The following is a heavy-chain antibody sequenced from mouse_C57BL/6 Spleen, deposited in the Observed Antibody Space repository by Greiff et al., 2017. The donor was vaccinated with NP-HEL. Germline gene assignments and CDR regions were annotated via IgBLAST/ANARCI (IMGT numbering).Heavy chain of an antibody. V-gene: IGHV1-69*01. J-gene: IGHJ2*01. CDR2: IDPSDSYT. CDR3: ARRGDYYGSSLFDY. CDR1: GYTFTSYW. D-gene: IGHD1-1*01. Sequence: QVQLQQSGAELVMPGASVKLSCKASGYTFTSYWMHWVKQRPGQGLEWIGEIDPSDSYTNYNQKFKGKSTLTVDKSSSTAYMQLSSLTSEDSAVYYCARRGDYYGSSLFDYWGQGTTLTVSS.